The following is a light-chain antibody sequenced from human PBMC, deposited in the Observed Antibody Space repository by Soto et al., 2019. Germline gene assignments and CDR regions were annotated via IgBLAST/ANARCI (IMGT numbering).Light chain of an antibody. CDR1: SSDVGSYNL. V-gene: IGLV2-23*01. Sequence: QSALTQPASVSGSPGQSITISCTGTSSDVGSYNLVSWYQQHPGKAPKLMIYEGSKRPSGVSNRFSGSKSGNTASLTISGFQAEDEGDYYCCSYAGSSTHVVFGGGTKLTVL. J-gene: IGLJ2*01. CDR3: CSYAGSSTHVV. CDR2: EGS.